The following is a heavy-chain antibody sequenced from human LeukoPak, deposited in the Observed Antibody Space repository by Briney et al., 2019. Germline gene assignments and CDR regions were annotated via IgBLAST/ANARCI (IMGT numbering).Heavy chain of an antibody. D-gene: IGHD3-10*01. J-gene: IGHJ5*02. Sequence: GGSLSLSCVASGFTFSSYGMHWVRQAPGKGLEWVAVIWYDGSNKYYADFVKGRFIIYRDNSKNTLYLQMNTLRAEDTAVYYCARDPMIRGIGWFDPWGQGTLVTVSS. CDR2: IWYDGSNK. CDR3: ARDPMIRGIGWFDP. V-gene: IGHV3-33*01. CDR1: GFTFSSYG.